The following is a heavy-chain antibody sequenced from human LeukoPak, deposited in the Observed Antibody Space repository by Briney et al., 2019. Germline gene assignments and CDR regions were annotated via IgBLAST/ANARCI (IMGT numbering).Heavy chain of an antibody. J-gene: IGHJ4*02. V-gene: IGHV1-46*01. CDR1: GYTFTSYY. Sequence: ASVKVSCKASGYTFTSYYMHWVRQAPGQGLEWMGIINPSGGSTSYAQKFQGRVTMTRDTSTSTAYMELSSLRSEDTAVYYCATDLWEWATVTTCWGQGTLVTVSS. D-gene: IGHD4-17*01. CDR3: ATDLWEWATVTTC. CDR2: INPSGGST.